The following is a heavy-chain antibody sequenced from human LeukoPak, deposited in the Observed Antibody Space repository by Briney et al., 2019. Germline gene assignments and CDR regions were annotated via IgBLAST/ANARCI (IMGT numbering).Heavy chain of an antibody. V-gene: IGHV1-2*06. J-gene: IGHJ4*02. CDR1: GYTFTGYY. Sequence: GASVKVSCKASGYTFTGYYIHWVRQAPGQGLEWMGRINPNSGGTNYAQRFQGRVTMTRDTSISTAYMELSRLRSDDTAVYYCAREQPAGSTDYWGQGTLVTVSS. D-gene: IGHD2-2*01. CDR2: INPNSGGT. CDR3: AREQPAGSTDY.